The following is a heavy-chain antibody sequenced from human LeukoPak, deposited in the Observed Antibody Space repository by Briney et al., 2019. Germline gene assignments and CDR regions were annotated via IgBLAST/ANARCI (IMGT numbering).Heavy chain of an antibody. CDR3: ASSWGSSWYLDY. D-gene: IGHD6-13*01. CDR2: ISGSSSYI. V-gene: IGHV3-21*01. CDR1: GFTFSSYS. J-gene: IGHJ4*02. Sequence: GGSLGLSCAASGFTFSSYSMNWVRQAPGKGLEWVSSISGSSSYIYYADSVKGRFTISRDNAKNSLYLQMNSLRAEDTALYYCASSWGSSWYLDYWGQGTLVTVSS.